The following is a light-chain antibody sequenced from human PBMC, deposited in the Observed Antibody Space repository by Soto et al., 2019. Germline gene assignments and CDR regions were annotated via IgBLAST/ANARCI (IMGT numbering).Light chain of an antibody. Sequence: DIQVTQSPSTLCSSLLVRFTITFWASQSIGTWLAWYQQKPGKAPKLLIFDASTLESGVPSRFSGSGSGTDFTLTISSLQPDDFATYYCQQYSDSSGAFGQGTKVDIK. CDR1: QSIGTW. CDR2: DAS. CDR3: QQYSDSSGA. V-gene: IGKV1-5*01. J-gene: IGKJ1*01.